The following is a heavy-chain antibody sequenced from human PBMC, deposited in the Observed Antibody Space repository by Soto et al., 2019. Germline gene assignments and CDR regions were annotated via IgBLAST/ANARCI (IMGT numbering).Heavy chain of an antibody. D-gene: IGHD3-16*02. CDR1: GFTFSSYA. V-gene: IGHV3-23*01. CDR2: ISGSGGST. CDR3: ATNDWGSYRHQYFDY. Sequence: PGGSLRLSCAASGFTFSSYAMSWVRQAPGKGLEWVSAISGSGGSTYYADSVKGRFTISRDNSKNTLYLQMNSLRAEDTAVYYCATNDWGSYRHQYFDYWGQGTLVTVSS. J-gene: IGHJ4*02.